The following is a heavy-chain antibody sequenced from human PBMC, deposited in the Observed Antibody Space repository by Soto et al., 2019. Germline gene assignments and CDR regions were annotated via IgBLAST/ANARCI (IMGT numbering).Heavy chain of an antibody. V-gene: IGHV4-30-4*01. D-gene: IGHD2-15*01. CDR3: ARYCSGGSCYHWFDP. Sequence: SETLSLTCTVSGGSISSGDYYWSWIRQPPGKGLEWIGYIYYSGSTYYNPSLKSRVTISVDTSKNQFSLKLSSVTAADTAVYYCARYCSGGSCYHWFDPWGQGTLVTVSS. J-gene: IGHJ5*02. CDR1: GGSISSGDYY. CDR2: IYYSGST.